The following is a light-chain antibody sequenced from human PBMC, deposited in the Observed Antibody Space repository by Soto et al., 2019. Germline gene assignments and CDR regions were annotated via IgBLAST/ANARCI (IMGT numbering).Light chain of an antibody. CDR1: SNDVGGYDY. CDR2: EVS. J-gene: IGLJ2*01. CDR3: NSYTSSSTLV. V-gene: IGLV2-14*01. Sequence: QSALTQPASVSGSPGQSITISCSGTSNDVGGYDYVSGYQQHPGKAPKLVIYEVSNRPSWVSNRFSGSKSGNTAYLTISGLQPEHEADYYCNSYTSSSTLVFGGGTKLTVL.